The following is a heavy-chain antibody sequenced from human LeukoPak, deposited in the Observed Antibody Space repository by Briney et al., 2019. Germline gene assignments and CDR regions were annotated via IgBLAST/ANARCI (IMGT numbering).Heavy chain of an antibody. D-gene: IGHD5-18*01. J-gene: IGHJ4*02. Sequence: GGSLRLSCAASGFTFSSYDMHWVRQVTGKGLEWVSAIGTAGDTYYPGSVKGRFTISRENAKNSLYLQMNSLRAGDTAVYYCARARYSYGYDYWGQGTLVTVSS. CDR1: GFTFSSYD. CDR2: IGTAGDT. CDR3: ARARYSYGYDY. V-gene: IGHV3-13*01.